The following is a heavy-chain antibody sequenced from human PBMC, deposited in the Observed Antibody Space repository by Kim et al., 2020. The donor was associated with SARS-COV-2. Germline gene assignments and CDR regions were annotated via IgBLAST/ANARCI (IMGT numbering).Heavy chain of an antibody. V-gene: IGHV4-59*01. Sequence: SETRSLTCTVSSDSISSYYCSWIRQLPGKGLEWIGYIYYSGTTNYNPSLNSRVTISWDTSKNQFSLELTSVTDADTAVYYCARSEGRGSWHQFDYWGQGILVTVSS. CDR3: ARSEGRGSWHQFDY. CDR2: IYYSGTT. D-gene: IGHD6-13*01. CDR1: SDSISSYY. J-gene: IGHJ4*02.